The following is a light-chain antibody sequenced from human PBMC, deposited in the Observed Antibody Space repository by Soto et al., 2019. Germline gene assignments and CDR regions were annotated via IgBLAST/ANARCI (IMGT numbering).Light chain of an antibody. CDR3: QTWGSGSWV. Sequence: QPVLTQSPSASASLGASVKLTCTLSSGHSTYAITWHQQQPEKGPRYLMKLNSDGSHTKGDGIPDRFSGSSSGAERYLIISSLQSEDEADYYCQTWGSGSWVFGGGTKLTVL. CDR2: LNSDGSH. V-gene: IGLV4-69*01. J-gene: IGLJ3*02. CDR1: SGHSTYA.